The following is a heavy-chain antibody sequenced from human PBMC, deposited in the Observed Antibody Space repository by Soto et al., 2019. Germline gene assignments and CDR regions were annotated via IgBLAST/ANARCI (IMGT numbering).Heavy chain of an antibody. J-gene: IGHJ6*02. V-gene: IGHV1-2*02. CDR2: INPNSGGT. D-gene: IGHD3-3*01. CDR3: ARDNYDFWSGSRQNYGMDV. Sequence: ASVKVSCKASGYTFTGYYMHWVRQAPGQGLEWMGWINPNSGGTNYAQKFQGRVTMTRDTSISTAYMGLSRLRSDDTAVYYCARDNYDFWSGSRQNYGMDVCGQRTTVTVSS. CDR1: GYTFTGYY.